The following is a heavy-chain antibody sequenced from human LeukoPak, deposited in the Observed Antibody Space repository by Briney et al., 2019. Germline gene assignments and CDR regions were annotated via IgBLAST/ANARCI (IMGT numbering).Heavy chain of an antibody. CDR1: GGSFSGYY. Sequence: PSETLSLTCAVYGGSFSGYYWSWLRQPPGKGLEWIGEINHSGSTNYNPSLKSRVTISVDTSKNQFSLKLSSVTAADTAVYYCARGGPPYSSSWFRLDYWGQGTLVTVSS. D-gene: IGHD6-13*01. V-gene: IGHV4-34*01. J-gene: IGHJ4*02. CDR3: ARGGPPYSSSWFRLDY. CDR2: INHSGST.